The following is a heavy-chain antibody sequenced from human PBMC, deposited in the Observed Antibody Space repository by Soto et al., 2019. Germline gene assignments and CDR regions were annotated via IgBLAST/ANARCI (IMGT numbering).Heavy chain of an antibody. CDR3: ERLKSYDALKKSDY. J-gene: IGHJ4*02. V-gene: IGHV4-4*02. CDR2: IQDVGST. Sequence: SETLSLTCAVSGTSIGTSNWLSWFRQSPVKGLGLIGEIQDVGSTESNPSLKSRVRISLDRSKNHFSLNVNSLTAADTAVYYCERLKSYDALKKSDYWGQGSLVTVSS. D-gene: IGHD3-16*01. CDR1: GTSIGTSNW.